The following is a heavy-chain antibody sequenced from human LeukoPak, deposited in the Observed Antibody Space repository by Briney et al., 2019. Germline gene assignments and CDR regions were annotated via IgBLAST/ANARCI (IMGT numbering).Heavy chain of an antibody. Sequence: PGGSLRLSCAASGFTVSSNYMSWVRQAPGKGLEWVSVIYSGGSTYYADSVKGRFTISRDNSKNTLYLQMNSLRAEDTAVYYCAVTYYYDSSGYCWGQGTLVTVSS. CDR3: AVTYYYDSSGYC. J-gene: IGHJ4*02. CDR2: IYSGGST. V-gene: IGHV3-66*01. CDR1: GFTVSSNY. D-gene: IGHD3-22*01.